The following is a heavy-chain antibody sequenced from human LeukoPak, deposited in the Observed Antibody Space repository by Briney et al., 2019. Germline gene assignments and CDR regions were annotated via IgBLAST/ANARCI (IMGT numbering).Heavy chain of an antibody. Sequence: GGSLRLSCAASGFTFSSYAMSWVRQAPGKGLEWVSAISGSGGSTYYADSVKGRFTISRDNSKNTLYLQMNSLRAEDTAVYYCAKSFDYLYYYGMDVWGQGITVTVSS. J-gene: IGHJ6*02. CDR3: AKSFDYLYYYGMDV. CDR2: ISGSGGST. V-gene: IGHV3-23*01. D-gene: IGHD3-9*01. CDR1: GFTFSSYA.